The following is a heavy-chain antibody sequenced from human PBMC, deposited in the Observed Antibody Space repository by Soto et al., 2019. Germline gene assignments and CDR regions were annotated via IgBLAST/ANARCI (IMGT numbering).Heavy chain of an antibody. J-gene: IGHJ4*02. D-gene: IGHD5-12*01. V-gene: IGHV4-30-2*01. CDR2: INHLETT. Sequence: QLQLHESGSGLVRPSQTLSLTCTVSGASITYGGYSWSWIRQPPGKGLEWIGYINHLETTFYNPSLESRLTLSRDRTKNQFSLQLNSMTAADGAVYFCARGGGYDSFDYWGQGILVTVSS. CDR1: GASITYGGYS. CDR3: ARGGGYDSFDY.